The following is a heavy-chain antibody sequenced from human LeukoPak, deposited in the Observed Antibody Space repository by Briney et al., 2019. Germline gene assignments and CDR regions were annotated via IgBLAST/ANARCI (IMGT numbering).Heavy chain of an antibody. J-gene: IGHJ4*02. CDR1: GFTFYGYA. Sequence: PGRSLRLSCAASGFTFYGYAMHWVRQAPGKGLEWLAVISKDGSNEYYADSVKGRFTISRDNTKNSLYLQMNSLRAEDTAVYYCARDPAAWDYWGQGTLVTVSS. V-gene: IGHV3-30*04. D-gene: IGHD6-13*01. CDR2: ISKDGSNE. CDR3: ARDPAAWDY.